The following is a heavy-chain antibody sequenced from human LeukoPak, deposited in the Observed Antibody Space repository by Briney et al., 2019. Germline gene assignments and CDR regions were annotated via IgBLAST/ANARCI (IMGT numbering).Heavy chain of an antibody. CDR1: GYTFTGYY. D-gene: IGHD3-22*01. CDR2: IHPNTGGT. V-gene: IGHV1-2*02. CDR3: ARDLDSSASLGD. Sequence: ASVKVSCKASGYTFTGYYMHWVRRASGQGLEWMGWIHPNTGGTSYAQKFQGRVTMTRDTSIGTAYMELSSLRSDDTAVYYCARDLDSSASLGDWGQGTLVTVSS. J-gene: IGHJ4*02.